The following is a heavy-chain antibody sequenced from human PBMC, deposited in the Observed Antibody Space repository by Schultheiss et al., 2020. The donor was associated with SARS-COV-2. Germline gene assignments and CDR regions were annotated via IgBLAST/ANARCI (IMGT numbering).Heavy chain of an antibody. V-gene: IGHV3-9*01. CDR1: GFTFSSYA. CDR3: AKDTRDIVVVPAATQSDYYYYGMDV. J-gene: IGHJ6*02. Sequence: GGSLRLSCAASGFTFSSYAMSWVRQAPGKGLEWVSGISWNSGSIGYADSVKGRFTISRDNAKNSLYLQMNSLRAEDTALYYCAKDTRDIVVVPAATQSDYYYYGMDVWGQGTTVTVSS. CDR2: ISWNSGSI. D-gene: IGHD2-2*01.